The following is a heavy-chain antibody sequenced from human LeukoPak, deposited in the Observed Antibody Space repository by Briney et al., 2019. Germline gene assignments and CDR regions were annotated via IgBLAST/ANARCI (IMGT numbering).Heavy chain of an antibody. J-gene: IGHJ4*02. V-gene: IGHV3-7*01. D-gene: IGHD6-13*01. CDR3: ARDSSSGWYFYFDY. CDR1: GFTFSSYW. Sequence: GGSLRLSCAASGFTFSSYWMSWVRQAPGKGLEWVANIKQDGSEKYYVDSVKGRFTISRDNAKNSLYLQMNSLRAEDTAVHYCARDSSSGWYFYFDYWGQGSLVTVSS. CDR2: IKQDGSEK.